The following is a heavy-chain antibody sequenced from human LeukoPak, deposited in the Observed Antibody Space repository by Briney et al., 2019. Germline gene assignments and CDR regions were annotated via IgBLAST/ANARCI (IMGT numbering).Heavy chain of an antibody. CDR2: ITYSGST. CDR3: ARTYYYFPGSSSGSYNFDY. J-gene: IGHJ4*02. CDR1: GGSISSDF. D-gene: IGHD3-10*01. V-gene: IGHV4-59*01. Sequence: MPSETLSLTCTVSGGSISSDFWSWIRQPPGKGLEWIGYITYSGSTNYNPSLRSRVTISINTSRNQFSLKLSSVIAADTAIYYCARTYYYFPGSSSGSYNFDYWGQGTPVTVSS.